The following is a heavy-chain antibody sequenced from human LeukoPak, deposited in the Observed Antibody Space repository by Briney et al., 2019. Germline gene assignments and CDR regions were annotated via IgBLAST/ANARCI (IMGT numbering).Heavy chain of an antibody. CDR2: IYYSGST. CDR1: GGSISSGGYY. V-gene: IGHV4-31*03. J-gene: IGHJ6*03. Sequence: SETLSLTCTVSGGSISSGGYYWSWIRQHPGKGLEWIGYIYYSGSTYYNPSLKSRVTISVDTSKNQFSLKLSSVTAADTAVYYCARGSEQLVLGYYYYYYMDVWGKGTTVTVSS. CDR3: ARGSEQLVLGYYYYYYMDV. D-gene: IGHD6-6*01.